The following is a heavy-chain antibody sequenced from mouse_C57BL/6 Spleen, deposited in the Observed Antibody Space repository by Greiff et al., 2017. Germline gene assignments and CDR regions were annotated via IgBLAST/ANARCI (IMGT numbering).Heavy chain of an antibody. Sequence: QVQLKESGAELARPGASVKLSCKASGYTFTSYGISWVKQRTGQGLEWIGEIYPRSGNTYYNEKFKGKATLTADKSSSTAYMELRSLTSEDSAVYFCARRGLLRFSHYYAMDYWGQGTSVTVSS. V-gene: IGHV1-81*01. CDR1: GYTFTSYG. CDR2: IYPRSGNT. CDR3: ARRGLLRFSHYYAMDY. D-gene: IGHD1-1*01. J-gene: IGHJ4*01.